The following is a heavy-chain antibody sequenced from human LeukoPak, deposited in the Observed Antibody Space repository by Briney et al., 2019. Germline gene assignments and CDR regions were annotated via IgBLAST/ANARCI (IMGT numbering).Heavy chain of an antibody. V-gene: IGHV1-69*13. CDR2: IIPIFGTA. CDR3: ARERGEFGIADRPDAFDI. J-gene: IGHJ3*02. Sequence: ASVKVSCKASGGTFSSYAISWVRQAPGQGLEWMGGIIPIFGTANYAQKFQGRVTITADESTSTAYMELSSLRSEDTAVYYCARERGEFGIADRPDAFDIWGQGTMVTVSS. CDR1: GGTFSSYA. D-gene: IGHD6-6*01.